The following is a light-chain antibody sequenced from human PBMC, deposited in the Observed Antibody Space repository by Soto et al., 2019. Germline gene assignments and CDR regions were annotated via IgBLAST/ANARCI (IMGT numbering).Light chain of an antibody. CDR2: DAS. J-gene: IGKJ1*01. CDR1: QSVSSY. CDR3: QQRT. V-gene: IGKV3-11*01. Sequence: EIVLTQSPATLSLSPGERATLSCRASQSVSSYLAWYQQKPGQAPRLLIYDASNRATGISARFSGSGSGTDFTLTISSLEPEDFAVYYCQQRTFGQGTKVEIK.